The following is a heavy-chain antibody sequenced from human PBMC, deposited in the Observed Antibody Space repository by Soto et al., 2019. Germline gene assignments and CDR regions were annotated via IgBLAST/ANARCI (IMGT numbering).Heavy chain of an antibody. V-gene: IGHV3-66*01. CDR3: ARDRGYCSGGSCYSAYFDY. CDR2: IYSGGST. CDR1: GFTVSSNY. D-gene: IGHD2-15*01. Sequence: GGSLRLSCAASGFTVSSNYMSWVRQAPGKGLEWVSVIYSGGSTYYADSVKGRFTISRDNSKNTLYLQMNSLRAEDTAVYYCARDRGYCSGGSCYSAYFDYWGQGTLVTVSS. J-gene: IGHJ4*02.